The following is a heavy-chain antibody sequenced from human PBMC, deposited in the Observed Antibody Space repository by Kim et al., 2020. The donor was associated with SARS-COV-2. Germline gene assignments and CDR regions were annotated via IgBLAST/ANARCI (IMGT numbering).Heavy chain of an antibody. Sequence: ECAASVKGRFTVSRDDSKSIAYLQMNSLKAEDTAVYYCTSSYSNYLTLTFWGQGTLVTVSS. CDR3: TSSYSNYLTLTF. V-gene: IGHV3-49*02. D-gene: IGHD4-4*01. J-gene: IGHJ4*02.